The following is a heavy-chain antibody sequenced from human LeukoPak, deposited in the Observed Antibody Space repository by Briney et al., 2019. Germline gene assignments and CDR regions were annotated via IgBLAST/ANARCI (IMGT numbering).Heavy chain of an antibody. D-gene: IGHD3-9*01. J-gene: IGHJ6*03. V-gene: IGHV1-18*01. Sequence: ASVKVSCKASGYTFTSYGITWVRQAPGQGLEWMGWISAYNGNTNYAQKLQGRVTMTTDTSTSTAYMELRSLRSDDTAVYYCATERPYFDPDGVRYYYYYMDVWGKGTTVTISS. CDR2: ISAYNGNT. CDR3: ATERPYFDPDGVRYYYYYMDV. CDR1: GYTFTSYG.